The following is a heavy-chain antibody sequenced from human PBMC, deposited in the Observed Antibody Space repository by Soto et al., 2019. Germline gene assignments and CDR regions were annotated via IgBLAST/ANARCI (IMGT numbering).Heavy chain of an antibody. CDR3: ARGSLYCSSTSCYLYHYYYYYMDV. V-gene: IGHV4-34*01. Sequence: SETLSLTCAVYGVSFSGYYWSWIRQPPGKGLEWIGEINHSGSTNYNPSLKSRVTISVDTSKNQFSLKLSSVTAADTAVYYCARGSLYCSSTSCYLYHYYYYYMDVWGKGTTVTVSS. CDR1: GVSFSGYY. J-gene: IGHJ6*03. D-gene: IGHD2-2*01. CDR2: INHSGST.